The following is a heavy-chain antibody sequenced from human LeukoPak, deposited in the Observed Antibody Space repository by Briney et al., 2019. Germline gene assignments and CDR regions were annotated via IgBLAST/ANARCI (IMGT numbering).Heavy chain of an antibody. V-gene: IGHV4-59*01. Sequence: SETLSLTCTVSGGSISSYYWSWIRQPPGKGLEWIGYIYYSGSTNYNPSLKSRVTISVDTSKNQFSLKLSSVTAADTAVYYCARGLGYYYDSSGYFGWFDPWGQGTLVTVSS. J-gene: IGHJ5*02. CDR1: GGSISSYY. D-gene: IGHD3-22*01. CDR2: IYYSGST. CDR3: ARGLGYYYDSSGYFGWFDP.